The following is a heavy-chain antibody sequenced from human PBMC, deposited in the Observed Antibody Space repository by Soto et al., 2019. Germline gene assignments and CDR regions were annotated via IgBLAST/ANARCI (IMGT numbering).Heavy chain of an antibody. CDR1: GGSISSYY. V-gene: IGHV4-4*07. J-gene: IGHJ4*02. CDR3: ARANVGPPGGGSWIMPFDF. CDR2: IYPGGST. D-gene: IGHD2-15*01. Sequence: SETLSLTCTVSGGSISSYYWIWIRQSAGQGLEWIGRIYPGGSTNHNPSLKSRVTMSADTSKNQFSLRLTSVTAADTAVYYCARANVGPPGGGSWIMPFDFWGQGTLVTVSS.